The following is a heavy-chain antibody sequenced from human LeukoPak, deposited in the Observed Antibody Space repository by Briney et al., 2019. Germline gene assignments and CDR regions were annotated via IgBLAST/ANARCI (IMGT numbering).Heavy chain of an antibody. CDR2: INHSGST. Sequence: SETLSLTXAVYGGSFSGYYWSWIRQPPGKGLEWIGEINHSGSTNYNPSLKSRVTISVDTSKNQFSLKLSSVTAADTAVYYCARSFRGYCSSTSCPNLDYWGQGTLVTVSS. CDR3: ARSFRGYCSSTSCPNLDY. CDR1: GGSFSGYY. J-gene: IGHJ4*02. D-gene: IGHD2-2*01. V-gene: IGHV4-34*01.